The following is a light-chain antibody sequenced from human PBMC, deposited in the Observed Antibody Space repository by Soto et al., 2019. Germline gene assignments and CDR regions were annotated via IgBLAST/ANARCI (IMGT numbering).Light chain of an antibody. J-gene: IGKJ1*01. CDR2: AAS. CDR1: QSISSY. Sequence: DLQMTQSPSSLSASVGDRVTITCRASQSISSYLNWYQQKPGKAPKLLIYAASSLQSGVPSRFSGSGSGTDFTLTISSLQPEDFATYYCQQSYSTLVFGQGTKVEIK. CDR3: QQSYSTLV. V-gene: IGKV1-39*01.